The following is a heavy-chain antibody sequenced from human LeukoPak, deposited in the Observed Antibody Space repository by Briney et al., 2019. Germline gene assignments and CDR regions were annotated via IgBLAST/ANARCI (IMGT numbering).Heavy chain of an antibody. CDR3: ARNHYSSSSDY. Sequence: ASVKVSCKASGYTFTGYYIHWVRQAPGQGLEWMGWINPNSGGTNYAQKFQGRVTMTRDTSIGTAYMELRSLRSDDTAMYYCARNHYSSSSDYWGQGTLVTVSS. CDR1: GYTFTGYY. J-gene: IGHJ4*02. CDR2: INPNSGGT. D-gene: IGHD6-6*01. V-gene: IGHV1-2*02.